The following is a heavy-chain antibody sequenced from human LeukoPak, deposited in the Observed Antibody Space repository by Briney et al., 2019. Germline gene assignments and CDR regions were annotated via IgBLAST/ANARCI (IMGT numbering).Heavy chain of an antibody. V-gene: IGHV3-21*01. J-gene: IGHJ4*02. D-gene: IGHD4-23*01. Sequence: GGSLRLSCAASGFTFSSYTMNWVRQAPGKGLEWVSSITSSSSYIYYVDSVEGRFTISRDNAKNSLYLQMNSLRAEDTAVYYCARVQVVSDFWGQGTLVTVSS. CDR1: GFTFSSYT. CDR2: ITSSSSYI. CDR3: ARVQVVSDF.